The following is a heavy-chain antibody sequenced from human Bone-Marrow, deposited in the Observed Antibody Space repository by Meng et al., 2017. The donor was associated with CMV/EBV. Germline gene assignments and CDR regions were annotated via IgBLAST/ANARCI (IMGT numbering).Heavy chain of an antibody. V-gene: IGHV3-21*04. Sequence: GGSLRLPCAASGFTSSSYSMNWVRQAPGKGLEWVSSISFSDSYIYYADSVKGRFAISRDNAKNSPYLQMISLRAEDSAIYYCARGYGRFFDWGQGTWVTVSS. CDR2: ISFSDSYI. D-gene: IGHD3-3*01. CDR1: GFTSSSYS. CDR3: ARGYGRFFD. J-gene: IGHJ4*01.